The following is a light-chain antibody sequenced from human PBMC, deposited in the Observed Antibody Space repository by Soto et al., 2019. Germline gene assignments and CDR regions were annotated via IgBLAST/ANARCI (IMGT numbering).Light chain of an antibody. CDR2: DAS. Sequence: EIVITQSPLSLPVTPGEPASISCRSSQSLLHSNGYNYLAWYQQKPGKGPMLLIYDASSLESGAPSRFSGSGSGTEFTLTISSLQPGDFATYYCQQYSRHWTFGQGTKVDIK. V-gene: IGKV2-28*01. J-gene: IGKJ1*01. CDR1: QSLLHSNGYNY. CDR3: QQYSRHWT.